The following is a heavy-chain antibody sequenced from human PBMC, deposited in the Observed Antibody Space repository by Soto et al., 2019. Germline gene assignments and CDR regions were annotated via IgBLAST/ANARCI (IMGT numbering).Heavy chain of an antibody. V-gene: IGHV1-69*01. CDR3: ASASGSYDSSGYYLVY. CDR2: IIPIFGTA. J-gene: IGHJ4*02. Sequence: SVKVSCKASGGTFSSYAISWVRQAPGQGLEWMGGIIPIFGTANYAQKFQGRVTITADESTSTAYMELSSLRSEDTAAYYCASASGSYDSSGYYLVYWGQGTLVTVSS. CDR1: GGTFSSYA. D-gene: IGHD3-22*01.